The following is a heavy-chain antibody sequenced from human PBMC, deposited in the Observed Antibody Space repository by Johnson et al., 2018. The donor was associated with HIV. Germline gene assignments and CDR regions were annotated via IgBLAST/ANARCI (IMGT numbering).Heavy chain of an antibody. CDR1: GFTFSSYW. V-gene: IGHV3-7*03. CDR3: ARSLGVGAFDI. J-gene: IGHJ3*02. CDR2: IKQAGSEK. Sequence: VQLVESGGGLVQPGGSLRLSCAASGFTFSSYWMSWVRQAPGTGLEWVANIKQAGSEKYYVDSVKGRFTISRDNAKNSLYLQMNSLRAEDTAVYYCARSLGVGAFDIWGQGTMVTVSS. D-gene: IGHD3-10*01.